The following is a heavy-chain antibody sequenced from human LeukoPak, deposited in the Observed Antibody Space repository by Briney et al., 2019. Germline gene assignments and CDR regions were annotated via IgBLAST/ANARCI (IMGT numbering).Heavy chain of an antibody. CDR3: ARGVGIAAAEGIFDI. J-gene: IGHJ3*02. D-gene: IGHD6-13*01. CDR2: INAGNGNT. Sequence: GASVKVSCKASGYTFTSYAMHWVRQAPGQRLEWMGWINAGNGNTKYSQKFQGRVTITGDTSASTAYMELSSLRSEDTAVYYCARGVGIAAAEGIFDIWGQGTMVTVSS. CDR1: GYTFTSYA. V-gene: IGHV1-3*01.